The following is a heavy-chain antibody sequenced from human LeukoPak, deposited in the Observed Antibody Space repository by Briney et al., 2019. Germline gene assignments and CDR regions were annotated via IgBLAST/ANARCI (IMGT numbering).Heavy chain of an antibody. CDR3: AKGFAAGMAIDY. CDR1: GFTFSDYY. CDR2: INSGDSTV. V-gene: IGHV3-11*01. Sequence: PGGSLRLSCAASGFTFSDYYMSWIRQAPGKGLEWVSYINSGDSTVYYADSVKGRFTISRDNSKNTLYLQMNSLRAEDTAVYYCAKGFAAGMAIDYWGQGTLVTVSS. D-gene: IGHD6-19*01. J-gene: IGHJ4*02.